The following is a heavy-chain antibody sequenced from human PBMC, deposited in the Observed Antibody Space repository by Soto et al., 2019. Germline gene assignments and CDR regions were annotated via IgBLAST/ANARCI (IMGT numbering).Heavy chain of an antibody. CDR2: IYSGGST. J-gene: IGHJ4*02. Sequence: EVQLVESGGGLVQPGGSLRLSCAASGFTVRSNYMSWVRQAPGKGLEWVSVIYSGGSTYYADSVKGRFTISRDNSKNTLYPQMSSLRTEDTDVYYCASRIAVAGSGWVDYWGQGTLVTVS. CDR3: ASRIAVAGSGWVDY. CDR1: GFTVRSNY. D-gene: IGHD6-19*01. V-gene: IGHV3-66*01.